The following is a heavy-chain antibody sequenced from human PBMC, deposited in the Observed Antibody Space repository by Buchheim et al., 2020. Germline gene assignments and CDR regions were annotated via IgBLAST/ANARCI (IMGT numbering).Heavy chain of an antibody. J-gene: IGHJ4*02. D-gene: IGHD5-18*01. V-gene: IGHV3-30*03. Sequence: QVQLVESGGGVVQPGRSLRLSCAASGFTFNNYGMHWVRQAPGKGLEWVAFISYDGSDKYYADSVKGRFTISRDNSKNTLYLQMNSLRAEDTAVYYCARDNGYSYGYFGYWGQGTL. CDR2: ISYDGSDK. CDR3: ARDNGYSYGYFGY. CDR1: GFTFNNYG.